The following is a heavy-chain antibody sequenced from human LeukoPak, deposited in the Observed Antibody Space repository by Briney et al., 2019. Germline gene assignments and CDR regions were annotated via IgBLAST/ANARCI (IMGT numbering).Heavy chain of an antibody. Sequence: ASVKVSCKASGYTFTSYGISWVRQAPGQGLEWMGWISAYNGYTNYAQKLQGRVTLTTDTSTSTAYMELRSLRSDDTAVYYCAREGVVVISTGSFDYWGQGTPVTVSS. D-gene: IGHD2-15*01. V-gene: IGHV1-18*01. J-gene: IGHJ4*02. CDR1: GYTFTSYG. CDR2: ISAYNGYT. CDR3: AREGVVVISTGSFDY.